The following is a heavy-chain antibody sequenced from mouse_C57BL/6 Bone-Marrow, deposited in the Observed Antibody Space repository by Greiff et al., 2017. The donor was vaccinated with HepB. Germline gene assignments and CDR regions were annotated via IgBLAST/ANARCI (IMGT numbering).Heavy chain of an antibody. J-gene: IGHJ2*01. CDR2: IWSGGST. Sequence: VQLQQSGPGLVQPSQRLSITCTVSGFSLTSYGVHWVRQPPGKGLEWLGVIWSGGSTDYNAAFISRLSISKDNSKSQVFFKMNSLQADDTAIYYCAKNGDPHYYGSSFYCDYWGQGTTLTVSS. V-gene: IGHV2-4*01. CDR3: AKNGDPHYYGSSFYCDY. D-gene: IGHD1-1*01. CDR1: GFSLTSYG.